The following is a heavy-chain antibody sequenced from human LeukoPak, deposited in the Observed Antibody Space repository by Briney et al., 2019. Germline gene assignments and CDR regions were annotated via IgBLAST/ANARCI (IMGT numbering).Heavy chain of an antibody. J-gene: IGHJ4*02. D-gene: IGHD3-10*01. V-gene: IGHV3-7*01. CDR1: GFTISSYW. CDR3: ASASRAGSYSY. Sequence: GGSLRLSCAAPGFTISSYWMSWVRQAPGKRLEWVANIKQDGSDKYYVDSVKGRFTISRDNAKNSLYLQMNSLRPEDTAVYYCASASRAGSYSYWGQGTLVTVSS. CDR2: IKQDGSDK.